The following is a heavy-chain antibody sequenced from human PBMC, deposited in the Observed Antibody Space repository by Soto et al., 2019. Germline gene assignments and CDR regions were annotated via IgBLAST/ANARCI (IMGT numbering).Heavy chain of an antibody. Sequence: QVQLQQWGAGLLKPSETLSLTCAVYGGSFRGYYWSWIRQPPRKGLEWIGEINHSGSTNYNPSLKSRVTISVDTSKNQVSLKRSSVTAADTAVYYCARGAFLSGGTFFAPWGQGTLVTVSS. CDR1: GGSFRGYY. V-gene: IGHV4-34*01. CDR2: INHSGST. J-gene: IGHJ5*02. CDR3: ARGAFLSGGTFFAP. D-gene: IGHD1-1*01.